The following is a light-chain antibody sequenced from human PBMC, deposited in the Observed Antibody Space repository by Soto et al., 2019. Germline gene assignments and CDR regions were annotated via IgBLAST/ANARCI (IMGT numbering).Light chain of an antibody. J-gene: IGLJ1*01. V-gene: IGLV2-14*02. CDR1: SSYVGIYNL. CDR2: EVN. Sequence: TVPGTRVGSRGRRIIICYTGTSSYVGIYNLLSWYHHFPSTAPKLRIYEVNKRPSGVSNRFSGSKSGSTASLTISGLQADDEAHYSCGSYTNRSTPYVFGTRTKVTVL. CDR3: GSYTNRSTPYV.